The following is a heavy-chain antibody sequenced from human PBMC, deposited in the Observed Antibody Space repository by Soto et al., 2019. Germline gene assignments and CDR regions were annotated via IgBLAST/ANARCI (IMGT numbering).Heavy chain of an antibody. CDR2: IIPIFGTA. Sequence: ASVKVSCKASGGTFSSYAISWVRQAPGQGLEWMGGIIPIFGTANYAQKFQGRVTITADESTSTAYMELSSLRSEDTAVYHCARGIAARHFFWLDYWGQGTLVTVSS. CDR1: GGTFSSYA. J-gene: IGHJ4*02. D-gene: IGHD6-6*01. CDR3: ARGIAARHFFWLDY. V-gene: IGHV1-69*13.